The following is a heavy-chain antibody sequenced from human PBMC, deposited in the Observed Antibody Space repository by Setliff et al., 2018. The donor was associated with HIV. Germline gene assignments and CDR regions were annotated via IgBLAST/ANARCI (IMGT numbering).Heavy chain of an antibody. D-gene: IGHD6-13*01. CDR1: GGSISTGAYY. Sequence: SETLSLTCTVSGGSISTGAYYWSWIRQPADKALEWIGRISASGSTNYNPSLESRVTLSIDTSNNQFSLKLTSVTAADTAVYYCARVYSRSWFFFDHWGQGVLVTVSS. CDR3: ARVYSRSWFFFDH. CDR2: ISASGST. J-gene: IGHJ4*02. V-gene: IGHV4-61*02.